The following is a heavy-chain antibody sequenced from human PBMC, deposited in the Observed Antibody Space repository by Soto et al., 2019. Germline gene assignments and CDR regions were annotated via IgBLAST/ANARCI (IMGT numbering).Heavy chain of an antibody. CDR1: GYTFTSYY. J-gene: IGHJ4*02. Sequence: QVQLVQSGAEVKKPGASVKVSCKASGYTFTSYYMHWVRQAPGQGLEWMGIINPSGGSTCYAQKFQGRVTMTRAKSAITVDMELSSRRSEDTAVYYCARGYDRRREADYWGQGTLVTVSS. D-gene: IGHD3-16*01. V-gene: IGHV1-46*01. CDR3: ARGYDRRREADY. CDR2: INPSGGST.